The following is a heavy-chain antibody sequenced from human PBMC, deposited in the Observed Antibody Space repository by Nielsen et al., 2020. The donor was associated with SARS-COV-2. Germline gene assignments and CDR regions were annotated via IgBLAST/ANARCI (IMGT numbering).Heavy chain of an antibody. D-gene: IGHD3-16*01. CDR1: GYTFTSYG. CDR2: INTYNGDT. J-gene: IGHJ6*02. V-gene: IGHV1-18*01. CDR3: ARAPSTFYGMDV. Sequence: ASVKVSCKASGYTFTSYGISWLRQAPGHAPEWMGWINTYNGDTHYAQNFQGRVTMTADTSTSTSYMELRSLRSDDTAMYYCARAPSTFYGMDVWGQGTTVTVSS.